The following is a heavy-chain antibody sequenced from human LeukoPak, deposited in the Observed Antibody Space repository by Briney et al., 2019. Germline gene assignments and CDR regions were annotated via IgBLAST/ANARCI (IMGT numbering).Heavy chain of an antibody. J-gene: IGHJ4*02. CDR2: ISAYNGNT. Sequence: ASVKVSCKASGYTFTSYGISWVRQAPGQGLEWMGWISAYNGNTNYAQKLQGRVTMTTDTSTSTAYMELRSLRSDDTAVCYCARDSNSPPHVLYYDSSGREIDYWGQGTLVTVSS. D-gene: IGHD3-22*01. CDR3: ARDSNSPPHVLYYDSSGREIDY. V-gene: IGHV1-18*01. CDR1: GYTFTSYG.